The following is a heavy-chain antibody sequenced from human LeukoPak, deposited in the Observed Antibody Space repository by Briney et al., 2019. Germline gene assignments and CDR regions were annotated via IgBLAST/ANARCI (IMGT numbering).Heavy chain of an antibody. CDR3: ARERYYYDSSGYYYYFDY. CDR2: IIPILGIA. V-gene: IGHV1-69*04. J-gene: IGHJ4*02. Sequence: SVKVSCKASGYTFTSYYMHWVRQAPGQGLEWMGRIIPILGIANYAQKFQGRVTITADKSTSTAYMELSSLRSEDTAVYYCARERYYYDSSGYYYYFDYWGQGTLVTVSS. D-gene: IGHD3-22*01. CDR1: GYTFTSYY.